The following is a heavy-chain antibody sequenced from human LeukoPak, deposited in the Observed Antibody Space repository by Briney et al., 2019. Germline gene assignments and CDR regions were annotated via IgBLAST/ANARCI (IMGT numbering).Heavy chain of an antibody. CDR3: ARAPRVGATRAFYYYGMDV. CDR2: ICPYNGNT. D-gene: IGHD1-26*01. J-gene: IGHJ6*02. Sequence: ASVKVSCKASGYTFTSYGFSWVRQAPGQGLEWMGWICPYNGNTNYAQNLQGRVTLTTDTSTSTAYMELRSLRSDDTAVYYCARAPRVGATRAFYYYGMDVWGQGTTVIVSS. V-gene: IGHV1-18*01. CDR1: GYTFTSYG.